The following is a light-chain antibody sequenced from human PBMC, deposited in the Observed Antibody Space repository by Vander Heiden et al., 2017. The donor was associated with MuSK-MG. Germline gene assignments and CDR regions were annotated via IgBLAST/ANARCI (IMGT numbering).Light chain of an antibody. CDR3: QSYDVV. J-gene: IGLJ2*01. Sequence: NFMLTQPHSVSESPGKTVTISCTRSSGSLASNYAQWYQQRPGSAPATIIYEHTQRPSGVPDRFSGSIDSSSNSASLTISGLRTEDEADYYCQSYDVVFGGGTKLTVL. CDR2: EHT. V-gene: IGLV6-57*03. CDR1: SGSLASNY.